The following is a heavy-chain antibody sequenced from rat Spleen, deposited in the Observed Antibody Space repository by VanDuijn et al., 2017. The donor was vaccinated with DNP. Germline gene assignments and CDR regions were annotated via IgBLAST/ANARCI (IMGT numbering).Heavy chain of an antibody. CDR1: GFTFSDYY. CDR3: ARHVLPLRVWDY. D-gene: IGHD1-4*01. CDR2: ISYDGGST. V-gene: IGHV5-22*01. Sequence: EVQLVGSGGGLVQPGRSLKLSCAASGFTFSDYYMAWVRQAPTKGLEWVAYISYDGGSTYHGDSVKGRFTISRDIANSILYLQMNSLRSEDMATYYCARHVLPLRVWDYWGQGVMVTVSS. J-gene: IGHJ2*01.